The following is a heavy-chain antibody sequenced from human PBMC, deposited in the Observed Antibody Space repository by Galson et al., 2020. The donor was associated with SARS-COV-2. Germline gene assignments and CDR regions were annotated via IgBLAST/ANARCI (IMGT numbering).Heavy chain of an antibody. V-gene: IGHV3-49*03. Sequence: GGSLRLSCTASGFTFGDYAMSWFRQAPGKGLEWVGFIRSKAYGGTTEYAASVKGRFTISRDDSKSIAYLQMNSLKTEDTAVYYCTRDRLSDIFGVVPPDYWGQGTLVTVSS. D-gene: IGHD3-3*01. J-gene: IGHJ4*02. CDR2: IRSKAYGGTT. CDR1: GFTFGDYA. CDR3: TRDRLSDIFGVVPPDY.